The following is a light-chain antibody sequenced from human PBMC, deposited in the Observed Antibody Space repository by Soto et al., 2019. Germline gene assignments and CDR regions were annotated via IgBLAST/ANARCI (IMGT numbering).Light chain of an antibody. CDR1: QSVSSSY. CDR3: QQYGSSPPTIT. Sequence: EIVLTQSPCTLSFAPWERATLSCMASQSVSSSYLAWYQQKPGQAPRLLIYGASSRATGIPDRFSGSGSGTDFTLTISRLEPEDFAVYYCQQYGSSPPTITFGQGTRLEIK. V-gene: IGKV3-20*01. CDR2: GAS. J-gene: IGKJ5*01.